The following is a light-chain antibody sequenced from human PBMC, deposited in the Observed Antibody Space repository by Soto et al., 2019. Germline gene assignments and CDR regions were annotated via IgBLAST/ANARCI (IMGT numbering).Light chain of an antibody. CDR1: QNLGTLY. CDR2: SAS. Sequence: EIVLKKSPGTLSLSPGERGTLSCRVSQNLGTLYLAWFQQKSGQAPRLLIYSASRRATGIPDRFTGSGSGTDFTLTINRVEPEDFAVYFCQQYAGSPRTFGQGTKVDI. V-gene: IGKV3-20*01. J-gene: IGKJ1*01. CDR3: QQYAGSPRT.